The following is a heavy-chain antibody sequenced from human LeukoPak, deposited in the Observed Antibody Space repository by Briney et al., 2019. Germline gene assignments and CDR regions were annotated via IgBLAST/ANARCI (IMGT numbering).Heavy chain of an antibody. J-gene: IGHJ4*02. CDR3: GKDASNLVAATAIDS. CDR1: GFAFRSYG. D-gene: IGHD2-15*01. V-gene: IGHV3-30*02. Sequence: GGSLRLSCGASGFAFRSYGMHWVRQAPGKGLEWVAFLRYDGSNKDYADSVKGRFTISRDNSKNTLDLEMNSLRAEDTAVYYCGKDASNLVAATAIDSWGQGTLVTVSS. CDR2: LRYDGSNK.